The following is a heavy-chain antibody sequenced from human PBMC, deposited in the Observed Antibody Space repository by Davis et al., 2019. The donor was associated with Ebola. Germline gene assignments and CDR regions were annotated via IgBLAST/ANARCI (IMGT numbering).Heavy chain of an antibody. Sequence: GESLKISCAASGFTFSSYAMSWVRQAPGKGLEWVANIKQDGSEKYYVDSVKGRFTISRDNAKNSLYLQMNSLRAEDTAVYYCAREISSITIFSRWGQGTLVTVSS. J-gene: IGHJ4*02. V-gene: IGHV3-7*01. CDR2: IKQDGSEK. CDR1: GFTFSSYA. CDR3: AREISSITIFSR. D-gene: IGHD3-3*01.